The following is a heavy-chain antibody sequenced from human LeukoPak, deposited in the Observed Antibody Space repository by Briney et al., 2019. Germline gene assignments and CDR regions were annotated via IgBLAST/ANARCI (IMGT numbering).Heavy chain of an antibody. J-gene: IGHJ6*02. V-gene: IGHV4-34*01. CDR2: INHSGST. Sequence: SETLSLTCAVYGGSFSGYYWSWIRQPPGKGLEWIGEINHSGSTNYNPSLKGRVTISVDTSKNQFSLKLSSVTAADTAVYYCARARSWYGMDVWGQGTTVTVSS. CDR1: GGSFSGYY. CDR3: ARARSWYGMDV.